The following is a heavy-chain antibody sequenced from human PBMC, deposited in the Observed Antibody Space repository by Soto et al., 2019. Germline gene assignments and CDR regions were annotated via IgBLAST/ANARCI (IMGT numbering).Heavy chain of an antibody. CDR1: GGSFSGYY. J-gene: IGHJ5*02. Sequence: QVQLQQWGAGLLKPSETLSLTCAVYGGSFSGYYWSWIRQPPGKGLEWIGEINHSGSTNYNPSLKSLVPRSVDTSKNQFSLKLSSVTAADTAVYYCARVWVAAAHSWFDPWGQGTLVTVSS. D-gene: IGHD6-13*01. CDR3: ARVWVAAAHSWFDP. CDR2: INHSGST. V-gene: IGHV4-34*01.